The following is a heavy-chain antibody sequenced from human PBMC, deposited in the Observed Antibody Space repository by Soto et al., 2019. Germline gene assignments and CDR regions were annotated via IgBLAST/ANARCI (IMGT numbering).Heavy chain of an antibody. CDR1: GGSISSGGYS. J-gene: IGHJ5*02. Sequence: QLQLQESGSGLVKPSQTLSLTRAVSGGSISSGGYSWNWIRQPLGKGLEWIGYIYHSGSTYYNPSLKSRVTISVDKSKNQFSLKLTSVTAADTAVYYCARDQLEGNWFDPWGQGTLVTVSS. CDR2: IYHSGST. V-gene: IGHV4-30-2*01. CDR3: ARDQLEGNWFDP. D-gene: IGHD1-1*01.